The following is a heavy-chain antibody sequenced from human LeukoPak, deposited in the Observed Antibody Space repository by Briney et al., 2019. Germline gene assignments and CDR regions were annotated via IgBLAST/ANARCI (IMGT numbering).Heavy chain of an antibody. D-gene: IGHD3-9*01. V-gene: IGHV3-7*01. CDR1: GFTCSDYW. CDR3: TRDKTGTWGPEH. Sequence: GGSLRLSCAVSGFTCSDYWMTWVRQAPGKGLEWVAYIQRDGHDTYYVDSVEGRFTISRDDARNAVFLQMHSLRAEDTAVYYCTRDKTGTWGPEHWGRGTLVSVSS. J-gene: IGHJ4*02. CDR2: IQRDGHDT.